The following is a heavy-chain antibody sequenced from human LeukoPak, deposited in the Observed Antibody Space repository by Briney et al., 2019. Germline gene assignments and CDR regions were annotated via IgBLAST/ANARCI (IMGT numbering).Heavy chain of an antibody. CDR3: ARDRSGVTALDY. CDR2: TYSGGNT. CDR1: GLTVSSNY. V-gene: IGHV3-53*01. J-gene: IGHJ4*02. D-gene: IGHD2-21*02. Sequence: GGSLRLSCVASGLTVSSNYMSWVRQAPGKGLEWVSVTYSGGNTYYADSVKGRFTISRVNSKNTLYLHMNSLRAEDTAFYYCARDRSGVTALDYWGQGTLVTVSS.